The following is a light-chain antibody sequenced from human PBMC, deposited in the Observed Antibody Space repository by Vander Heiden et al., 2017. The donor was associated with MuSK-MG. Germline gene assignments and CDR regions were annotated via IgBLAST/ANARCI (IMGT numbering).Light chain of an antibody. J-gene: IGKJ1*01. V-gene: IGKV1-5*03. CDR1: QTVGTW. Sequence: DVQMTQSPSTVSASVGDTVTINCRASQTVGTWLAWLQQKPGRAPRLLIQKASTLQDGVPSRFSGSGSEKEFTLTITGLQPDDFATYYCQKSNTNSPFGQGTRVEV. CDR3: QKSNTNSP. CDR2: KAS.